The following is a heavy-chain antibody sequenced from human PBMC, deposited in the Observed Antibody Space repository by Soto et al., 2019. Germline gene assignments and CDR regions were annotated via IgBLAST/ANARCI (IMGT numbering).Heavy chain of an antibody. CDR2: FHSGGRT. D-gene: IGHD1-7*01. Sequence: GGSLRLSCAATGFSVSTNYMSWVRQAPGKGLEWLSVFHSGGRTYYADSVKGRFTISRDIYKNTLHLEMNSLRAEDTAVYFCARGWELQFWGQGALVTVSS. CDR1: GFSVSTNY. CDR3: ARGWELQF. J-gene: IGHJ4*02. V-gene: IGHV3-66*01.